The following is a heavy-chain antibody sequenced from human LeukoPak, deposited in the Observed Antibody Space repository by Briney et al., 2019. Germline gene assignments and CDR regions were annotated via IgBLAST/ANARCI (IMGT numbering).Heavy chain of an antibody. CDR2: INHSGST. V-gene: IGHV4-34*01. D-gene: IGHD5-12*01. J-gene: IGHJ5*02. CDR1: GGSFSGYY. Sequence: KPSEALSLTCAVYGGSFSGYYWSWIRQPPGKGLEWIGEINHSGSTNYNPSLKSRVTISVDTSKNQFSLKLSSVTAADTAVYYCARVVATRASNWFDPWGQGTLVTVSS. CDR3: ARVVATRASNWFDP.